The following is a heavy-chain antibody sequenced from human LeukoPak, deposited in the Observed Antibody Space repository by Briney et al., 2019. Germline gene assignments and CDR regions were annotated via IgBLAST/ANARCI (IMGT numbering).Heavy chain of an antibody. D-gene: IGHD2-2*01. CDR2: IYYSGST. V-gene: IGHV4-39*02. Sequence: PSETLSLTCTVSGGSISSSSYYWGWIRQPPGKGLEWIGSIYYSGSTYYNPSLKSRVTISVDTSKNQFSLKLSSVTAADTAVYYCARDEHCSSTSCGPITYYYYGMDVWGQGTTVTVSS. CDR1: GGSISSSSYY. CDR3: ARDEHCSSTSCGPITYYYYGMDV. J-gene: IGHJ6*02.